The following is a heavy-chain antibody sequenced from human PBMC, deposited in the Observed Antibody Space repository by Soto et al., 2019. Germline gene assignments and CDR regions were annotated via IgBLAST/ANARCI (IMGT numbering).Heavy chain of an antibody. CDR2: INAGNGNT. CDR1: EYTFTNYA. V-gene: IGHV1-3*01. D-gene: IGHD5-12*01. CDR3: ARGIWVATSASYYFDS. J-gene: IGHJ4*02. Sequence: GASVKVSCKASEYTFTNYALHGVRQAPGQRLEWMGWINAGNGNTKYSQKFQGRVTITRDTSANTAYMDLRSLTSEDTAVYYCARGIWVATSASYYFDSWGQGTQVTVSS.